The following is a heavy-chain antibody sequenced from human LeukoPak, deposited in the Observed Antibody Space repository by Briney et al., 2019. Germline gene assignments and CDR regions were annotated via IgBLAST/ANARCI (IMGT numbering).Heavy chain of an antibody. CDR3: ARAYSSSWYFNWFDP. D-gene: IGHD6-13*01. Sequence: SETLSLTCAVYGGSFSGYYWSWIRQPPGKGLEWIGEINHSGSTNYNPSLKSRVTISVDTSKNQFSLKLSSVTAADTAVYYCARAYSSSWYFNWFDPWGQGTLVTVSS. V-gene: IGHV4-34*01. CDR1: GGSFSGYY. CDR2: INHSGST. J-gene: IGHJ5*02.